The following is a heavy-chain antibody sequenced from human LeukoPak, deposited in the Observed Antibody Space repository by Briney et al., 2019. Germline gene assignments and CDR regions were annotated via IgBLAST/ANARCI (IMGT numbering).Heavy chain of an antibody. CDR3: ARAYSSSWYFNWFDP. D-gene: IGHD6-13*01. Sequence: SETLSLTCAVYGGSFSGYYWSWIRQPPGKGLEWIGEINHSGSTNYNPSLKSRVTISVDTSKNQFSLKLSSVTAADTAVYYCARAYSSSWYFNWFDPWGQGTLVTVSS. V-gene: IGHV4-34*01. CDR1: GGSFSGYY. CDR2: INHSGST. J-gene: IGHJ5*02.